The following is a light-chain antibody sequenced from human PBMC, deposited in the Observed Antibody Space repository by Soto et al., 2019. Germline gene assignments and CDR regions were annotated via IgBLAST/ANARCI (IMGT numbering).Light chain of an antibody. J-gene: IGLJ2*01. CDR1: SSNIGSNT. V-gene: IGLV1-44*01. CDR2: SNN. Sequence: QSVLTQPPSASGTPGQRVTISCSGGSSNIGSNTVNWYQHLPGTAPKHLIYSNNQRPSGVPDRFSGSMSGTSASLAISGLQSEDEADYYCAAWDDSLNGPVFGGGTQLTVL. CDR3: AAWDDSLNGPV.